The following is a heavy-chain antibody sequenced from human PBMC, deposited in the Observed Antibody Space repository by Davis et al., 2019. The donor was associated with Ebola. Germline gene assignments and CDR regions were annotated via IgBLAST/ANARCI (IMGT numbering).Heavy chain of an antibody. D-gene: IGHD3-22*01. J-gene: IGHJ4*02. CDR2: IYHTGST. CDR3: ARLVALYDNSGYAYLDY. V-gene: IGHV4-30-2*02. Sequence: SETLSLTCTVSGASINSGGSSWSWIRQPPGKGLEWIGYIYHTGSTYYDPSLKSRVTISTDTSRSQFSLTLSSVTAADTAVYYCARLVALYDNSGYAYLDYWGQGILVTVSS. CDR1: GASINSGGSS.